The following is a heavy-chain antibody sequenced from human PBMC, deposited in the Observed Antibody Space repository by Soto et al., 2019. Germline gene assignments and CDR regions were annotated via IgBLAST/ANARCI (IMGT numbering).Heavy chain of an antibody. Sequence: QVQLVQSGAEVKKPGSSVKVSCKASGGTFSSYAISWVRQAPGQGLEWMGGIIPIFSTANYAQKFQGRVTITADESTSTAYMELSSLRSEDTAVYYCARDLTAAGWYGSHYGMDVWGQGTTVTVSS. J-gene: IGHJ6*02. CDR2: IIPIFSTA. CDR1: GGTFSSYA. V-gene: IGHV1-69*12. D-gene: IGHD6-19*01. CDR3: ARDLTAAGWYGSHYGMDV.